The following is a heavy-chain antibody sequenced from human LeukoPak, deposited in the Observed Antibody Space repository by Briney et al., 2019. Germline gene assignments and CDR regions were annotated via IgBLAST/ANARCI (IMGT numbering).Heavy chain of an antibody. CDR1: RYTFTDYY. Sequence: ASVNVSCKASRYTFTDYYIHWVRQAPGQGLEGMGWINPNSGGTNYAQKFQGRVTMTRDTSISTAYMELSRLRSDDTAVYYCARGRNTVTTPFDYWGQGTLVTVSS. CDR2: INPNSGGT. V-gene: IGHV1-2*02. CDR3: ARGRNTVTTPFDY. D-gene: IGHD4-17*01. J-gene: IGHJ4*02.